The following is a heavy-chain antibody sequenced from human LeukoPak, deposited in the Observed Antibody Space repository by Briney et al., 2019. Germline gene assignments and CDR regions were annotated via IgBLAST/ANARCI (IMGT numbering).Heavy chain of an antibody. CDR2: IYYSGST. CDR1: GGSISSYY. CDR3: ARVGGNTAMVRRYFDY. V-gene: IGHV4-59*12. J-gene: IGHJ4*02. Sequence: SETLSLTCTVSGGSISSYYWSWIRQPPGKGLEWIGYIYYSGSTNYNPSLKSRVTISVDTSKNQFSLKLSSVTAADTAVYYCARVGGNTAMVRRYFDYWGQGTLVTVSS. D-gene: IGHD5-18*01.